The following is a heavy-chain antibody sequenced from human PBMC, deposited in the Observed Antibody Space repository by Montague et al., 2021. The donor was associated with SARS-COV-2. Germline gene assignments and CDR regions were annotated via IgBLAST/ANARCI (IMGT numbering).Heavy chain of an antibody. D-gene: IGHD1-26*01. CDR3: ARDSRIVGATGGMDV. Sequence: SLRLSCAASGFTFSSYWMSWVRQTPGKGLEWVAYIKPDVGEKHXXXSXXXRFTISRDNAKNSLNLQLDSLRAEATALSYCARDSRIVGATGGMDVWGQGTTVIVSS. V-gene: IGHV3-7*03. CDR1: GFTFSSYW. J-gene: IGHJ6*02. CDR2: IKPDVGEK.